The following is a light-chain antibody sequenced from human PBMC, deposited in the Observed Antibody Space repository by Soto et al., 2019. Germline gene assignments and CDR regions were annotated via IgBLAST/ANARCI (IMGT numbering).Light chain of an antibody. CDR1: QSVSSTY. Sequence: EIVLTQSPGTLSLSPGDRATLSCRASQSVSSTYLAWYQQKPGQAPRLLIYDASSRATGIPDRFSGSGSGTEFILTISSLQPDDFATYYCQQYDSYSWTFGQGTKVEVK. V-gene: IGKV3-20*01. J-gene: IGKJ1*01. CDR2: DAS. CDR3: QQYDSYSWT.